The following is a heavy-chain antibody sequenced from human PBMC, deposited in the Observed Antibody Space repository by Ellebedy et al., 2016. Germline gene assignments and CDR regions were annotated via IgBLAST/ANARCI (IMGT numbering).Heavy chain of an antibody. CDR1: GVSISSSSYY. Sequence: SETLSLTCTVSGVSISSSSYYWGWIRQPPGKGLEWIGSISYSGSTYYNPTLNSRVTISVDTSKNQFSLRLSSVTAADTAVYYCVGQEPSGSGAFDYWGPGTQVTVSS. CDR2: ISYSGST. D-gene: IGHD3-10*01. V-gene: IGHV4-39*07. CDR3: VGQEPSGSGAFDY. J-gene: IGHJ4*02.